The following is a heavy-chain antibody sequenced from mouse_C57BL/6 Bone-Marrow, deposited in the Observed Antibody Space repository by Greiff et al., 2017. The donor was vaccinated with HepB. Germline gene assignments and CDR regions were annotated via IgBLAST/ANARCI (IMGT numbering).Heavy chain of an antibody. J-gene: IGHJ1*03. CDR3: ARCSSCSYWYFDV. CDR2: INPSNGGT. Sequence: QVQLQQPGTELVKPGASVKLSCKASGYTFTSYWMHWVKQRPGQGLEWIGNINPSNGGTNYNEKFKSKATLTVDKSSSTAYMQLSSLNSEDSAVYYCARCSSCSYWYFDVWGTGTTVTVSS. D-gene: IGHD1-1*01. CDR1: GYTFTSYW. V-gene: IGHV1-53*01.